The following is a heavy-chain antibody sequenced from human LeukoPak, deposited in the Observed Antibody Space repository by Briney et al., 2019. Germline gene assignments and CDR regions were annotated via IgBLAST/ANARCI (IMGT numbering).Heavy chain of an antibody. V-gene: IGHV1-69*01. Sequence: SVKVSCKASGGTFSSYAISWVRQAPGQGLEWMGGIIPIFGTANYAQKFQGRVTITADESTSTAYMELSSLRSEDTAVYYCAQGRVGYDRYSADNWSQGTLVTVSS. CDR2: IIPIFGTA. CDR3: AQGRVGYDRYSADN. J-gene: IGHJ4*02. D-gene: IGHD5-12*01. CDR1: GGTFSSYA.